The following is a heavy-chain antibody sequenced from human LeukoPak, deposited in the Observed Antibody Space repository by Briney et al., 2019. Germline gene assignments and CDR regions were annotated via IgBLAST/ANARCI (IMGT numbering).Heavy chain of an antibody. CDR3: ARGGVGATTYVWFDP. CDR2: INPSGGST. Sequence: ASVKVSCKASGYTFTGYYMHWVRQAPGQGLECMGIINPSGGSTSYAQKFQGRVTMTRDMSTSTVYMELSSLRSEDTAVYYCARGGVGATTYVWFDPWGQGTLVTVSS. J-gene: IGHJ5*02. CDR1: GYTFTGYY. D-gene: IGHD1-26*01. V-gene: IGHV1-46*01.